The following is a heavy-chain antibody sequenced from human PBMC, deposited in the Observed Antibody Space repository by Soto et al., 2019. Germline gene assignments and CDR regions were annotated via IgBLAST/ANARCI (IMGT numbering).Heavy chain of an antibody. J-gene: IGHJ5*02. V-gene: IGHV4-4*02. D-gene: IGHD3-9*01. Sequence: SETLSLTCAVSGGSVNNDTRWSWVRQPPGKGLEWIGEIHSSGITNYNPSLRSRASIFVDKFKNQFSVKLTSVTAADTAVYFCAGQWSAGYGALDPWGQGTLVTVSS. CDR3: AGQWSAGYGALDP. CDR1: GGSVNNDTR. CDR2: IHSSGIT.